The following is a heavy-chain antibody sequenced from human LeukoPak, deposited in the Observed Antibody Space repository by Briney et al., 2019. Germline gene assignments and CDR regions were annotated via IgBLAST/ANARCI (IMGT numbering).Heavy chain of an antibody. Sequence: GGSLRLSCAASGFTFSSYSMSWVRQAPGKGLEWVSSISGIGDTTYYADSVKGRFTISRDNSKNMLYLQMNSLRTEDTAVYYCAKDRSYYGTGDYYQVDYWGQGTLVTVSS. D-gene: IGHD3-22*01. CDR3: AKDRSYYGTGDYYQVDY. V-gene: IGHV3-23*01. CDR1: GFTFSSYS. CDR2: ISGIGDTT. J-gene: IGHJ4*02.